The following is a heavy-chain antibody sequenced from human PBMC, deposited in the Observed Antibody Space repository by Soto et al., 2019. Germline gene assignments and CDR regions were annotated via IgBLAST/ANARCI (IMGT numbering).Heavy chain of an antibody. Sequence: SVKVSCKASVFTFTSSAVQCVRQARGQRLEWIGWIVVGSGNTNYAQKFQERVTITRDMSTSTAYMELSSLRSEDTAVYYCAAIPLDYYDSSGYSIGYYYYGMDVWGQGTTVTV. CDR2: IVVGSGNT. CDR3: AAIPLDYYDSSGYSIGYYYYGMDV. CDR1: VFTFTSSA. V-gene: IGHV1-58*01. J-gene: IGHJ6*02. D-gene: IGHD3-22*01.